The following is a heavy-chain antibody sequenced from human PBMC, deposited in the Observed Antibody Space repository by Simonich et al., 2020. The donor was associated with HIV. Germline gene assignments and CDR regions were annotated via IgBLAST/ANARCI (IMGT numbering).Heavy chain of an antibody. D-gene: IGHD3-9*01. CDR2: IRSKTNSYAT. J-gene: IGHJ4*02. Sequence: GGSLKLSCAVSGFTLRACAMHWVRQASGKGLEWVGRIRSKTNSYATAYAASVKGRFTISRDDSKKTAYLQMNSLKPEDTALYYCIGSYDILTGSLYGFEYWGLGTLVTVPS. CDR3: IGSYDILTGSLYGFEY. V-gene: IGHV3-73*01. CDR1: GFTLRACA.